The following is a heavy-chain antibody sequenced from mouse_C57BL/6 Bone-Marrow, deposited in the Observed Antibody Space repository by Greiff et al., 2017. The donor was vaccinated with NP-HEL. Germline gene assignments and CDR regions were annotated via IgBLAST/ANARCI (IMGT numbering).Heavy chain of an antibody. V-gene: IGHV1-5*01. Sequence: EVHLVESGTVLARPGASVKMSCKTSGYTFTSYWMHWVKQRPGQGLEWIGAIYPGNSDTSYNQKFKGKAKLTAVTSASTAYMELSSLTKEDSAVYYCTRGGWLLRGRFAYWGQGTLVTVSA. CDR2: IYPGNSDT. D-gene: IGHD2-3*01. J-gene: IGHJ3*01. CDR1: GYTFTSYW. CDR3: TRGGWLLRGRFAY.